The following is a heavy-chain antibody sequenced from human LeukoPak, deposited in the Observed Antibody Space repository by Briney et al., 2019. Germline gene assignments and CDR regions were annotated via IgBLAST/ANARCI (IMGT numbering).Heavy chain of an antibody. J-gene: IGHJ4*02. D-gene: IGHD6-19*01. CDR1: GYTFTSYD. Sequence: GASVKVSCKASGYTFTSYDINWVRQAPGQGLEWMGWMNPNSGNTGYAQKFQGRVTMTRNTSISTAYMELSSLRSEDTAVYYCARGGIGSGWFIFGYWGQGTLVTVSS. CDR3: ARGGIGSGWFIFGY. CDR2: MNPNSGNT. V-gene: IGHV1-8*01.